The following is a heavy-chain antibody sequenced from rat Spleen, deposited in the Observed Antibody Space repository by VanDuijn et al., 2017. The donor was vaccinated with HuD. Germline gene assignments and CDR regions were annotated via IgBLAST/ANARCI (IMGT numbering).Heavy chain of an antibody. V-gene: IGHV5-25*01. CDR2: ISPSGGFT. CDR1: GFTFNSYD. D-gene: IGHD1-9*01. J-gene: IGHJ2*01. CDR3: VRHGYTRYYFDY. Sequence: EVQLVESGGGLVQPGGSLKLSCAVSGFTFNSYDMAWVRQAPTKGLEWVASISPSGGFTYYRDSVKGRFTVSRDNAKSTLSLQMDSLRSEDTATYYCVRHGYTRYYFDYWGQGVMVTVSS.